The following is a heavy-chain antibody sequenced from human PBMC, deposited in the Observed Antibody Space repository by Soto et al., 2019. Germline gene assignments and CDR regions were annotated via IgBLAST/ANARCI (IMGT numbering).Heavy chain of an antibody. CDR1: GGSFNSYY. CDR2: IYYSGST. V-gene: IGHV4-39*01. CDR3: ARHDYGDFNWFDP. D-gene: IGHD4-17*01. Sequence: PSETLSLTCAVYGGSFNSYYWGWIRQPPGKGLEWIGSIYYSGSTYYNPSLKSRVTISVDTSKNQFSLKLSSVTAADTAVYYCARHDYGDFNWFDPWGQGTLVTVSS. J-gene: IGHJ5*02.